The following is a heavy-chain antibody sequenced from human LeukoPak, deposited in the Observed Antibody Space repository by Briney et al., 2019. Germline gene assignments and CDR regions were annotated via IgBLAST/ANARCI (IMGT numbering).Heavy chain of an antibody. CDR1: GYIFTGYY. CDR2: INPNSGGT. Sequence: EASVKVSCKASGYIFTGYYMHWVRQAPGQGLEWMGWINPNSGGTNYAQKFQGRVTMTRDTSISTAYMELSRLRSDDTAVYYCARDRQLSFGVVIPRWFDPWGQGTLVTVSS. CDR3: ARDRQLSFGVVIPRWFDP. J-gene: IGHJ5*02. D-gene: IGHD3-3*01. V-gene: IGHV1-2*02.